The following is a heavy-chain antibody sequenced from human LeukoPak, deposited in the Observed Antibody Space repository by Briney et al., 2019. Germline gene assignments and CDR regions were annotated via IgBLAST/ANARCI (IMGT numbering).Heavy chain of an antibody. CDR3: AKDAIRYFDWLLLGFDY. V-gene: IGHV3-23*01. D-gene: IGHD3-9*01. CDR2: ISGSGGST. CDR1: GFTFSSYA. J-gene: IGHJ4*02. Sequence: PGGSLRLSCAASGFTFSSYAMSWVRQAPGKGLEWVSAISGSGGSTYYADSVKGRFTISRDNSKTTLYLQMNSLRAEDTVVYFHAKDAIRYFDWLLLGFDYWGQGTLVTVSS.